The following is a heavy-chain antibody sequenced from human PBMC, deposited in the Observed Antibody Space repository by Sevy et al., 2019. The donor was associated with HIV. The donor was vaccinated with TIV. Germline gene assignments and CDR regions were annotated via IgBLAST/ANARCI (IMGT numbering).Heavy chain of an antibody. D-gene: IGHD3-22*01. CDR3: ARVVRGVVVIIFDY. Sequence: GSLRLSCAASGFTFSSYWMSWVRQAPGKGLEWVANIKQDGSEKYYVDSVKGRFTISRDNAKNSLYLQMNSLRAEDTAVYYCARVVRGVVVIIFDYWGQGTLVTVSS. CDR1: GFTFSSYW. J-gene: IGHJ4*02. V-gene: IGHV3-7*03. CDR2: IKQDGSEK.